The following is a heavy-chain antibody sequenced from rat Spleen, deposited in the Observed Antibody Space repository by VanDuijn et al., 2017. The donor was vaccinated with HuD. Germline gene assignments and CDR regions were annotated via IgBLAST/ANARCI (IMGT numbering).Heavy chain of an antibody. CDR3: TRCWDA. J-gene: IGHJ4*01. CDR1: GFTFSDYY. CDR2: ISFEGSST. Sequence: EVQLVESGGGLVQPGRSLKLSCAASGFTFSDYYMVWVRQAPKKGLEWVASISFEGSSTYYGDSVKGRFTISRNNAKSTLYLQMDSLRSEDTATYYCTRCWDAWVKELQSLSPQ. V-gene: IGHV5-22*01.